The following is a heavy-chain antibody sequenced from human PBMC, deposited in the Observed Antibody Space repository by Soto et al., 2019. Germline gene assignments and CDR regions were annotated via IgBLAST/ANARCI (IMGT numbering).Heavy chain of an antibody. V-gene: IGHV4-38-2*02. D-gene: IGHD6-13*01. J-gene: IGHJ4*02. CDR2: IYHSVST. CDR1: GYSISSGYY. Sequence: ASGTLSLTCAVYGYSISSGYYWGWIRQPPGKGLEWIGSIYHSVSTYYNPSLKSRVTISVDTSKNQFSLKLSSVTAADTAVYYCAREEAIAAAPPLDYWGQGTLVTVSS. CDR3: AREEAIAAAPPLDY.